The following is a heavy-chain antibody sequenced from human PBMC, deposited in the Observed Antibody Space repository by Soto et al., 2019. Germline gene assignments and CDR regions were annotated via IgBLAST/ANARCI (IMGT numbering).Heavy chain of an antibody. J-gene: IGHJ4*02. CDR2: ISGSGGST. CDR3: AKLTLIRGYSYGNDY. CDR1: GFTFSSYA. V-gene: IGHV3-23*01. D-gene: IGHD5-18*01. Sequence: GGSLRLSCAASGFTFSSYAMSWVRQAPGKGLEWVSAISGSGGSTYYADSVKGRFTISRDNSKNTLYLQMNSLRAEDTAVYYCAKLTLIRGYSYGNDYWGQGTLVTVSS.